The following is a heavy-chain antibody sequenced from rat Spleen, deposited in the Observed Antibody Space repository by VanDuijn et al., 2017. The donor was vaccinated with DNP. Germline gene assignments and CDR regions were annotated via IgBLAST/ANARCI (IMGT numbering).Heavy chain of an antibody. CDR3: ATDVYYGLHAMDA. V-gene: IGHV5-25*01. CDR2: IGPSDDNI. D-gene: IGHD1-6*01. Sequence: EVQLVESGGGLVQPGRSMKLSCTASGFTFSDYNMAWVRQAPTKGLEWVASIGPSDDNIYYRDSVRGRFTISRDIPKSTLYLQMDSLRSEDTATYYCATDVYYGLHAMDAWGQGTSVTVSS. J-gene: IGHJ4*01. CDR1: GFTFSDYN.